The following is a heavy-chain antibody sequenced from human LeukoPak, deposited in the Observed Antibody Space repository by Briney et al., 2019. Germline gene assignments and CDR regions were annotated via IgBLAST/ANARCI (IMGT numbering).Heavy chain of an antibody. Sequence: GESLRLSCVASGFTFSTYSMNWVRQAPGKGLEWVSSITSSSRDRYYADSVKGRFTISRDNAKNALHLQMNSLRAEDTAVYYCASIRTAPTGSDDYRGQGSPVTVSS. CDR1: GFTFSTYS. CDR2: ITSSSRDR. CDR3: ASIRTAPTGSDDY. V-gene: IGHV3-21*01. J-gene: IGHJ4*02. D-gene: IGHD2-15*01.